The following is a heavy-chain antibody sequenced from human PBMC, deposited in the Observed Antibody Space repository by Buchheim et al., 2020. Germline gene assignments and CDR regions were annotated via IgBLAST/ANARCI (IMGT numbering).Heavy chain of an antibody. J-gene: IGHJ4*02. CDR2: INHSGST. Sequence: QVQLQQWGAGLLKPSETLSLTCAVYGGSFSGYYWSWIRKPPGKGLAWIGEINHSGSTNYNPSPKRRATISVATSKNQFSLKLSSVTAADTAVYYCAGNSGSYDGHDYWGQGTL. V-gene: IGHV4-34*01. CDR1: GGSFSGYY. D-gene: IGHD1-26*01. CDR3: AGNSGSYDGHDY.